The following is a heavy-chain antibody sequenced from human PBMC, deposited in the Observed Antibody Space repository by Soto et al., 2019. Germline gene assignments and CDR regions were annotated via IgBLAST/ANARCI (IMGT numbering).Heavy chain of an antibody. V-gene: IGHV1-69*13. CDR3: ARAIVVVPAAMPAPYYYGMDV. D-gene: IGHD2-2*01. CDR2: IIPIFGTA. J-gene: IGHJ6*02. CDR1: GGTFSSYA. Sequence: SVKVSCKASGGTFSSYAISWVRQAPGQGLEWRGGIIPIFGTANYAQKFQGRVAITADESTSTAYMELSSLRSEDTAVYYCARAIVVVPAAMPAPYYYGMDVWGQGTTVTVSS.